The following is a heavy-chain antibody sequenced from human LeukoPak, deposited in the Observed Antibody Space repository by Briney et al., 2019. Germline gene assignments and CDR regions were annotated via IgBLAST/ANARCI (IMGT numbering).Heavy chain of an antibody. D-gene: IGHD1-26*01. CDR1: GFTFSGSA. CDR2: IDKKDKGYATAT. J-gene: IGHJ5*02. CDR3: TRDSGTYNWFDP. V-gene: IGHV3-73*01. Sequence: PSGGSLRLSCAASGFTFSGSAIHWVRQSSGKGLEGVGQIDKKDKGYATATAYAASVKGRFTISRDDSINTAYLQMKSLKTEDTALYYCTRDSGTYNWFDPWGQGTLVTVSS.